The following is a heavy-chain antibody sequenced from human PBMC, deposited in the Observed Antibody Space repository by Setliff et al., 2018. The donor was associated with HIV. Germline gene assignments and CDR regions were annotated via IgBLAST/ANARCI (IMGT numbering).Heavy chain of an antibody. Sequence: ASVKVSCKTSGYSFTDHYIHWVRQAPGQGLEWMGWINPNSGYSTSAQKFQGRVLMSRDTSINTAYMELTRLRSDDTAGFYCARGGYDFRGLDYWGQGTLVTVSS. CDR2: INPNSGYS. CDR3: ARGGYDFRGLDY. CDR1: GYSFTDHY. D-gene: IGHD5-12*01. J-gene: IGHJ4*02. V-gene: IGHV1-2*02.